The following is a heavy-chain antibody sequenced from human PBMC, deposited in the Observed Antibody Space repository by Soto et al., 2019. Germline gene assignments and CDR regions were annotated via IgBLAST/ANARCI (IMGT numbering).Heavy chain of an antibody. J-gene: IGHJ1*01. CDR1: GGTFSSYT. CDR2: IIPILGIA. D-gene: IGHD3-9*01. Sequence: SVKVSCKASGGTFSSYTISWVRQAPGQGLEWMGRIIPILGIANYAQKFQGRVTITADKSTSTAYMELSSLRYEDTAVYYCASHSDILTGEEDFQHCAQGTLVTVSS. V-gene: IGHV1-69*02. CDR3: ASHSDILTGEEDFQH.